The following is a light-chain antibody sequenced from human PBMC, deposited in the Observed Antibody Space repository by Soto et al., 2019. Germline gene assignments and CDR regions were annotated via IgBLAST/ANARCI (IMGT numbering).Light chain of an antibody. Sequence: EIVLTQSPGTLSLSPGERATLSYRASQSVSSSYLAWYQKKPGQAPRLLIYGASSRATGIPDRFSGRGSGTDFSLTISRLEPEDFAVYYCQQYGDSPTFGGGTKVEIK. CDR3: QQYGDSPT. J-gene: IGKJ4*01. CDR2: GAS. V-gene: IGKV3-20*01. CDR1: QSVSSSY.